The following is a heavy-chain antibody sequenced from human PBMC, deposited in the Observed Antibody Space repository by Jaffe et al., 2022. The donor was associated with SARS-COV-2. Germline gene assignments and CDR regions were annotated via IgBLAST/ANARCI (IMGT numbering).Heavy chain of an antibody. V-gene: IGHV3-30*18. CDR1: GFTFSSYG. J-gene: IGHJ4*02. CDR3: AKDSEAYCGGDCYCPGY. CDR2: ISYDGSNK. Sequence: QVQLVESGGGVVQPGRSLRLSCAASGFTFSSYGMHWVRQAPGKGLEWVAVISYDGSNKYYADSVKGRFTISRDNSKNTLYLQMNSLRAEDTAVYYCAKDSEAYCGGDCYCPGYWGQGTLVTVSS. D-gene: IGHD2-21*02.